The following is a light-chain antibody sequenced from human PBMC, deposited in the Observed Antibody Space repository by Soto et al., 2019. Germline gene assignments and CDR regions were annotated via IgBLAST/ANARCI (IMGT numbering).Light chain of an antibody. CDR3: QQSYSTLPYT. CDR2: AAS. CDR1: QSISSY. Sequence: DIQMTQSPSSLSASVGDRVTITCRASQSISSYLNWYQQKPAKAPTLLIYAASSLQSGGPSRFSGSGSGTDFTLTISSLQPEDFATYYCQQSYSTLPYTFGQGTKLEIK. V-gene: IGKV1-39*01. J-gene: IGKJ2*01.